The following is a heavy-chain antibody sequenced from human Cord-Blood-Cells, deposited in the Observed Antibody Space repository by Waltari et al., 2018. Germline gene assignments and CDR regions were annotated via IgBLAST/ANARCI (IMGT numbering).Heavy chain of an antibody. D-gene: IGHD3-22*01. CDR2: INHSGST. CDR3: ARGDYYDISGYYYYYYYGMDV. Sequence: QVQLQQWGAGLLKPSETLSLTCAVYGGSFSDYYWSWIRQPPGKGLEWIGEINHSGSTNYNPSLKSRVTISVDTSKNQFSLKLSSVTAADTAVYYCARGDYYDISGYYYYYYYGMDVWGQGTTVTVSS. V-gene: IGHV4-34*01. CDR1: GGSFSDYY. J-gene: IGHJ6*02.